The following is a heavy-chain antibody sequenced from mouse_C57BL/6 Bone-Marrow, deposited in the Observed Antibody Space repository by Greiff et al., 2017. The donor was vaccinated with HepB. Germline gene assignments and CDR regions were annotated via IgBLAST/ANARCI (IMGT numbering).Heavy chain of an antibody. CDR2: INPSSGYT. CDR1: GYTFTSYW. CDR3: APRYFCGSSYVDY. V-gene: IGHV1-7*01. D-gene: IGHD1-1*01. Sequence: VQLQQSGAELAKPGASVKLSCKASGYTFTSYWMHWVKQRPGQGLEWIGYINPSSGYTKYNQKFKDKATLTADKSSSTAYMQLSSLTYEDSAVYYCAPRYFCGSSYVDYWGQGTTLTVSS. J-gene: IGHJ2*01.